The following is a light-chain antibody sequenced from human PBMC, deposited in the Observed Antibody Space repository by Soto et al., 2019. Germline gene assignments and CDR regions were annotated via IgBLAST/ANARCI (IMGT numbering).Light chain of an antibody. V-gene: IGKV3-11*01. CDR2: DAS. J-gene: IGKJ4*01. Sequence: EIVLTQSPATLSLSPGERATLSCRASQSVSSYLAWYQQNPGQAPRLLIYDASNRATGIPARFSGSGSGTDFTLTISSLEPEDFAVYYCQQRSNWPPFTFGGWTKVEIK. CDR1: QSVSSY. CDR3: QQRSNWPPFT.